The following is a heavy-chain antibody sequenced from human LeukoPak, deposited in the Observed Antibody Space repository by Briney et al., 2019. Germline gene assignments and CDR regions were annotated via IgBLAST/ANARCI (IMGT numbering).Heavy chain of an antibody. CDR2: IYSGGST. Sequence: PGGSLRLSCAASGLTVSSNYMSWVRQAPGKGLEWVSVIYSGGSTYYADSVKGRFTISRDNSKNTLYLQVNSLRAEDTAVYYCAREGATTVTPSDAFDIWGQGTMVTVSS. V-gene: IGHV3-53*01. J-gene: IGHJ3*02. CDR1: GLTVSSNY. CDR3: AREGATTVTPSDAFDI. D-gene: IGHD4-17*01.